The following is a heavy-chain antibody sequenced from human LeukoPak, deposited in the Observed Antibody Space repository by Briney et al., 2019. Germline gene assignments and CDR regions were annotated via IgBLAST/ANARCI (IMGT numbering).Heavy chain of an antibody. V-gene: IGHV3-21*04. D-gene: IGHD1-26*01. CDR2: ISSSSSYI. CDR3: AKDRGSSGRYYGMDV. J-gene: IGHJ6*02. Sequence: GGSLRLSCAASGFTFSSYSMNWVRQAPGKGLEWVSSISSSSSYIYYADSVKGRFTISRDNAKNSLYLQMNSLRAEDTAVYYCAKDRGSSGRYYGMDVWGQGTTVTVS. CDR1: GFTFSSYS.